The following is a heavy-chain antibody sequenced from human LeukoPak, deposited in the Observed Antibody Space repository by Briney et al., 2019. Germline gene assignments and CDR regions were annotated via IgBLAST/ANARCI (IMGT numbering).Heavy chain of an antibody. V-gene: IGHV3-74*01. CDR1: GFTFSSYW. D-gene: IGHD6-19*01. Sequence: GGSLRLSCAASGFTFSSYWMHWVRQVPGKGLVWVSRINSDGSSTYYADSVKGRFTISRDNSKNTLYLQMNSLRAEDTAVYYCAKDHEQWLVRTEYMDVWGKGTTVTVSS. CDR2: INSDGSST. J-gene: IGHJ6*03. CDR3: AKDHEQWLVRTEYMDV.